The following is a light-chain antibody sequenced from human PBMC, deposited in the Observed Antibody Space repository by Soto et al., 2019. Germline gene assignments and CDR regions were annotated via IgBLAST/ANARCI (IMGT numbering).Light chain of an antibody. Sequence: EVVLTQAPDPLSLSPGGKATLFCRASQSIRSQLAWDQQKPGQPPRLLICDASNRATGVPTRFSGSGSGTDVTLTISSLQPEDFAVYYCQQRCEWPLTFGQGTRLEI. V-gene: IGKV3-11*01. CDR3: QQRCEWPLT. CDR1: QSIRSQ. J-gene: IGKJ5*01. CDR2: DAS.